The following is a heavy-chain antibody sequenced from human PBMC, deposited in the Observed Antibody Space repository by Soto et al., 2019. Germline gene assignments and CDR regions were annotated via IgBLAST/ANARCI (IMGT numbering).Heavy chain of an antibody. CDR1: GGPISSGGYY. J-gene: IGHJ4*02. V-gene: IGHV4-31*03. Sequence: SETLSLTCTVSGGPISSGGYYWSWVRQHPGKGLEWIGYIYYSGSTYYNPSLKSRVTISVDTSMNQFSLRLSSVTAADTAVYYCAYTDGYLGYWGQGTLVTVSS. CDR2: IYYSGST. CDR3: AYTDGYLGY. D-gene: IGHD2-8*02.